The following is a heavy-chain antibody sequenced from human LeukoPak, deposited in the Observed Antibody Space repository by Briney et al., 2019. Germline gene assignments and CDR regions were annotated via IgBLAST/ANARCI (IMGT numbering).Heavy chain of an antibody. CDR3: ARGFPDDRFDP. D-gene: IGHD3-3*01. V-gene: IGHV3-66*01. Sequence: GGSLRLSCAVSGFTAMSNYMSWVRQAPGKGLVWVSVIYTDGSTYYADSVKGRFTISRDTSKNTVYLQMNSLRAEDTAIYYCARGFPDDRFDPWGQGTLVTVSS. CDR1: GFTAMSNY. CDR2: IYTDGST. J-gene: IGHJ5*02.